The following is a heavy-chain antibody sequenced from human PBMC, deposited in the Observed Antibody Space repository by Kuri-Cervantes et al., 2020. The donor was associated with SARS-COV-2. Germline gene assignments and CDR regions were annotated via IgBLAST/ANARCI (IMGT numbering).Heavy chain of an antibody. V-gene: IGHV3-30*18. D-gene: IGHD4-11*01. CDR1: GFPFSNFG. Sequence: GGSLRLFCAASGFPFSNFGMHWVRQAPGKGLEWVAIISYDTTNKYYADSVKGRFTVSRDDSKSTLYLQMSSLRTEDTALYYCAKPFHDYSDYGGAFDIWGQGTVVTVSS. CDR2: ISYDTTNK. CDR3: AKPFHDYSDYGGAFDI. J-gene: IGHJ3*02.